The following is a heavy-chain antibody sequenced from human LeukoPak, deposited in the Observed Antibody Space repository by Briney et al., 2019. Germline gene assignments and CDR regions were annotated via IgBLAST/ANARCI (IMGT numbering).Heavy chain of an antibody. V-gene: IGHV1-3*01. CDR2: INAGNGNT. J-gene: IGHJ4*02. CDR1: GYTFTSYA. D-gene: IGHD3-10*01. CDR3: AREGLLWFGESPNTLTS. Sequence: ASVKVSCKASGYTFTSYAMHWVRQAPGQRLEWMGWINAGNGNTKYSQKFQGRVTITRDTSASTAYMELSSLRSEDTAVYYCAREGLLWFGESPNTLTSWGQGTLVTVSS.